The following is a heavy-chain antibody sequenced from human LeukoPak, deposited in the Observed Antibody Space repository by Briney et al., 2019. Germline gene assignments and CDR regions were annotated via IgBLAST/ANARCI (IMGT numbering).Heavy chain of an antibody. J-gene: IGHJ4*02. CDR2: IYTSGST. CDR3: ARGLQPTYYYGSGSYYNVESFDY. CDR1: GGSISSGSYY. Sequence: SETLSLTCTVSGGSISSGSYYWSWIRQPAGKGLEWIGRIYTSGSTNYNPSLKSRVTISVDTSKNQFSLKLSSVTAADTAVYYCARGLQPTYYYGSGSYYNVESFDYWGQGTPVTVSS. V-gene: IGHV4-61*02. D-gene: IGHD3-10*01.